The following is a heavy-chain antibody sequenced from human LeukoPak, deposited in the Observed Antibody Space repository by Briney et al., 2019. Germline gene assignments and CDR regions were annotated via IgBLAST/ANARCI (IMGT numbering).Heavy chain of an antibody. D-gene: IGHD3-22*01. Sequence: GASVKVSCKASGYTFTNYDINWVRQATGQGLEWMGWVNPNSGNTGFAQKFQGRVTMTRNTSISTAFMELSSLRSEDTAVYFCARVKSYYYDTSDKDAFDIWGQGTMVTVSS. V-gene: IGHV1-8*01. J-gene: IGHJ3*02. CDR3: ARVKSYYYDTSDKDAFDI. CDR2: VNPNSGNT. CDR1: GYTFTNYD.